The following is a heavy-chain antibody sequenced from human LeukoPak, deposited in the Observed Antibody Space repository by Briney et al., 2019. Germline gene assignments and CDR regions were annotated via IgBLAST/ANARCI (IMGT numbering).Heavy chain of an antibody. CDR1: GYTFTGYY. J-gene: IGHJ6*03. CDR2: INPNSGGT. V-gene: IGHV1-2*06. Sequence: AASVKVSCRASGYTFTGYYMHWVRQAPGQGLEWMGRINPNSGGTNYAQKFQGRVTMTRDTSISTAYMELSRLRSDDTAVYYCARAVSWTVYYYYMDVWGKGTTVTVFS. CDR3: ARAVSWTVYYYYMDV. D-gene: IGHD6-13*01.